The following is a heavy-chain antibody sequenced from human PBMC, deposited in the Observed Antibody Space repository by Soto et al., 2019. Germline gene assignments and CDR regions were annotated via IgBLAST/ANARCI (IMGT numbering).Heavy chain of an antibody. CDR2: VGPNGAST. J-gene: IGHJ4*02. CDR3: AKLNYYDSTGFFRHFDN. CDR1: GLTFGSYG. V-gene: IGHV3-23*01. Sequence: GGSLRLSCVASGLTFGSYGISWVRQTPCKGLEWVSSVGPNGASTRYAESVKGRFNISRDNLDKTLYLKMNSLRGEDTARYFCAKLNYYDSTGFFRHFDNSGQGTQVPVYS. D-gene: IGHD3-22*01.